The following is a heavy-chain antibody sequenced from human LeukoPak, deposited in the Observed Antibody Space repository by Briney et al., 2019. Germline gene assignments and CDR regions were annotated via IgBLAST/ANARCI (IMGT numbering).Heavy chain of an antibody. Sequence: ASVKVSCKASGYTFSTYGINWVRQAPGQGLEWMGWISAYNGHTIYAQMFQGRVTLTTSTSTNTAYMELRSLRSDDTAVCYCARDQRFGIAAVDSWFDPWGQGTLVTVSS. D-gene: IGHD6-13*01. J-gene: IGHJ5*02. CDR2: ISAYNGHT. CDR3: ARDQRFGIAAVDSWFDP. V-gene: IGHV1-18*01. CDR1: GYTFSTYG.